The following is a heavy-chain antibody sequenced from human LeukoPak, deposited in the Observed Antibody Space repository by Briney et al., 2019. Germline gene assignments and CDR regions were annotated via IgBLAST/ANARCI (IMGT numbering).Heavy chain of an antibody. J-gene: IGHJ4*02. CDR3: ARDTYDSSGYSFDY. V-gene: IGHV4-59*01. Sequence: SETLSLTCTVSGGSISSYYWSWIRQPPGKGLEWIGYIYYSGSTNYNPSLKSRVTISVDTSKNQFSLKLSSVTAADTAVYYCARDTYDSSGYSFDYWGQGTLVTVSS. CDR1: GGSISSYY. D-gene: IGHD3-22*01. CDR2: IYYSGST.